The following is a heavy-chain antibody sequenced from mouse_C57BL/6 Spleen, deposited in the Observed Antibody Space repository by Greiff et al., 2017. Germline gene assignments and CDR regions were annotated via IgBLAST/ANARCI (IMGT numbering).Heavy chain of an antibody. CDR3: ARWGYGSSWGYFDY. CDR1: GFTFTDYY. Sequence: EVQLVESGGGLVQPGGSLSLSCAASGFTFTDYYMSWVRQPPGKALEWLGFIRNKANGYTTEYSASVKGRFTISRDNSQSILYLQMNALRAEDSATYYCARWGYGSSWGYFDYWGQGTTLTVSS. V-gene: IGHV7-3*01. CDR2: IRNKANGYTT. J-gene: IGHJ2*01. D-gene: IGHD1-1*01.